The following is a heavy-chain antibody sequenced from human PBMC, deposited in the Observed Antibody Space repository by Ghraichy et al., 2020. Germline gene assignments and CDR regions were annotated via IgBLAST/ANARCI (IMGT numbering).Heavy chain of an antibody. CDR2: ITSSSRTK. V-gene: IGHV3-48*02. J-gene: IGHJ6*02. Sequence: GGSLRLSCVGSGFTLSTYSMNWVRQAPGKGLEWVSYITSSSRTKSYADSVKGRFTISRDNAQNSLYLQMNNLRDEDTAIYYCARGSRVVRFYYYDGMDVWGQGTTVIVSS. CDR3: ARGSRVVRFYYYDGMDV. CDR1: GFTLSTYS. D-gene: IGHD4-23*01.